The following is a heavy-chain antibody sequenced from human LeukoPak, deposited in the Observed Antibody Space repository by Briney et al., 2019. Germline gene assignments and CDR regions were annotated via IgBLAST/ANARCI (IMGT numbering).Heavy chain of an antibody. D-gene: IGHD2-2*01. CDR1: GFIFTNYF. CDR3: ARDPPGEYQPAYYGMDV. V-gene: IGHV3-7*01. CDR2: IKHDGSEK. J-gene: IGHJ6*02. Sequence: GGSLRLSCAASGFIFTNYFMSWVRQAPGKGLEWVASIKHDGSEKYYVDSVKGRFTISRDNAKNSLYLQMNSLRAEDTAVYYCARDPPGEYQPAYYGMDVWGQGTTVTVSS.